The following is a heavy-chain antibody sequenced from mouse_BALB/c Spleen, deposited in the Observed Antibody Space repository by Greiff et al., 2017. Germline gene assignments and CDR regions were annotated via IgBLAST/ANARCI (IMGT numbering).Heavy chain of an antibody. CDR3: TRDHYGSSWFAY. CDR1: GFTFSSYT. D-gene: IGHD1-1*01. V-gene: IGHV5-6-4*01. Sequence: EVQVVESGGGLVKPGGSLKLSCAASGFTFSSYTMSWVRQTPEKRLEWVATISSGGSYTYYPDSVKGRFTISRDNAKNTLYLQMSSLKSEDTAMYYCTRDHYGSSWFAYWGQGTLGTVSA. CDR2: ISSGGSYT. J-gene: IGHJ3*01.